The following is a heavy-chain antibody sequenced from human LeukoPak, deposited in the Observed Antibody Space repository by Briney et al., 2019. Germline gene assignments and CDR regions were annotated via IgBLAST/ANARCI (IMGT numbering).Heavy chain of an antibody. CDR1: GFTFSSYE. J-gene: IGHJ3*02. CDR2: ISSSGSTI. CDR3: ARDALKYYYGSGSQWNAFDI. V-gene: IGHV3-48*03. Sequence: GGSLRLSCAASGFTFSSYEMNWVRQAPGKGLEWASYISSSGSTIYYADSVKGRFTISRDNAKNSLYLQMNSLRAEDTAVYYCARDALKYYYGSGSQWNAFDIWGQGTMVTVSS. D-gene: IGHD3-10*01.